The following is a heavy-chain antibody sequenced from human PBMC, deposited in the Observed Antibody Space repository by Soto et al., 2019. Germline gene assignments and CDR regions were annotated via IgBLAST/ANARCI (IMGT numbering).Heavy chain of an antibody. CDR3: ARMWGKLEHYYYYGMDV. Sequence: SVKVSCKASGGTFSSYAISWVRQAPGQGLEWMGGIIPIFGTANYAQKFQGRVTITADESTSTAYMELSSLRSEDTAVYYCARMWGKLEHYYYYGMDVWGQGTTVTVSS. V-gene: IGHV1-69*13. J-gene: IGHJ6*02. CDR1: GGTFSSYA. D-gene: IGHD1-1*01. CDR2: IIPIFGTA.